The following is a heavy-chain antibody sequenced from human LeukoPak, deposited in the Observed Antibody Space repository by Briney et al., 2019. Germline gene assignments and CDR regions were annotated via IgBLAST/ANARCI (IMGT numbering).Heavy chain of an antibody. CDR3: ARLNGGP. Sequence: SETLSLTCTVSGDSITSFYWSWIRQPPGKGLGWIGYIYFTGSTTYNPSFKSRVTIALYTSKNQFSLQLSSVTAADTAVYYCARLNGGPWGQGILVTVSS. V-gene: IGHV4-59*08. J-gene: IGHJ5*02. CDR1: GDSITSFY. D-gene: IGHD2-8*01. CDR2: IYFTGST.